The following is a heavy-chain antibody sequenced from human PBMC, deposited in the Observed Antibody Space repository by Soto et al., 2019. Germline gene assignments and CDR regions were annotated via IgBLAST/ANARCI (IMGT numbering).Heavy chain of an antibody. Sequence: ESGGGLVQPGRSLRLSCAASGFTFDDYAMHWVRQAPGKGLEWVSGISWNSGSIGYADSVKGRFTISRDNAKNSLYLQMNSLRAEDTALYYCAKVRLDAFDIWGQGTMVTVSS. CDR2: ISWNSGSI. J-gene: IGHJ3*02. CDR1: GFTFDDYA. CDR3: AKVRLDAFDI. V-gene: IGHV3-9*01.